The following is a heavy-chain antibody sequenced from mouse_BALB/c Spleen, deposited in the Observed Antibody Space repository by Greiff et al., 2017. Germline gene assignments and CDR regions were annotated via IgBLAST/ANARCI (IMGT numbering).Heavy chain of an antibody. Sequence: EVMLVESGGGLVKPGGSLKLSCAASGFAFSSYDMSWVRQTPEKRLEWVAYISSGGGSTYYPDTVKGRFTISRDNAKNTLYLQMSSLKSEDTAMYYCARQGYDGFAYWGQGTLVTISA. D-gene: IGHD2-2*01. V-gene: IGHV5-12-1*01. CDR1: GFAFSSYD. CDR2: ISSGGGST. J-gene: IGHJ3*01. CDR3: ARQGYDGFAY.